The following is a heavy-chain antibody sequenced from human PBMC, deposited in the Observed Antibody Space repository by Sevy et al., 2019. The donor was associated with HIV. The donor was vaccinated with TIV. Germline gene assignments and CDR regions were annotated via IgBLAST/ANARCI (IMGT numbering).Heavy chain of an antibody. CDR3: ARVDYYGSPTPSYYFDY. V-gene: IGHV5-51*01. CDR1: GYSFTSYW. CDR2: IYPGDSDT. J-gene: IGHJ4*02. D-gene: IGHD3-22*01. Sequence: GESLKISCKGSGYSFTSYWIGWVRQMPGKGLEWMGIIYPGDSDTRYSPSFQGQVTISADKSISTAYLQWSSLKASDTAMYYCARVDYYGSPTPSYYFDYWGQGTLVTVSS.